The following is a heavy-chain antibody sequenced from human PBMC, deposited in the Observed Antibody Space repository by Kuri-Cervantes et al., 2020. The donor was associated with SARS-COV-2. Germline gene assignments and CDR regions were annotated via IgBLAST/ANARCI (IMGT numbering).Heavy chain of an antibody. CDR3: ARDQNRRITIFGVVIDSPAFDY. CDR2: IGPSNTYI. J-gene: IGHJ4*02. D-gene: IGHD3-3*01. V-gene: IGHV3-21*01. CDR1: GFTFNTYN. Sequence: GGSLRLSCTASGFTFNTYNMKWVRQAPGKGLEWVSGIGPSNTYIYYADSVKGRFIISRDNAKNSLYLQMNSLRAEGTAVYYCARDQNRRITIFGVVIDSPAFDYWGQGTLVTVSS.